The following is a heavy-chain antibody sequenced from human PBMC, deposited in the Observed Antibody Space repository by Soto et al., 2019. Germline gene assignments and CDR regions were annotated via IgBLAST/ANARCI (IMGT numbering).Heavy chain of an antibody. CDR1: GFTFSSYS. Sequence: EVRLVESGGGLVKPGGSLRLSCAASGFTFSSYSMNWVRQAPGKGLEWVSSISSSSSYIYYADSVKGRFTISRDNAKNSLYLQMNSLRAEDTAVYYCARGAGSGPRGYFQHWGQGTLVTVSS. J-gene: IGHJ1*01. CDR3: ARGAGSGPRGYFQH. D-gene: IGHD6-19*01. V-gene: IGHV3-21*01. CDR2: ISSSSSYI.